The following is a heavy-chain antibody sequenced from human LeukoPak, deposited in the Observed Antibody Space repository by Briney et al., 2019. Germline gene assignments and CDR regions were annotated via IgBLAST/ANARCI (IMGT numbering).Heavy chain of an antibody. CDR2: INPNSGGT. CDR1: GYTFTGYY. V-gene: IGHV1-2*02. D-gene: IGHD3-22*01. J-gene: IGHJ3*02. CDR3: ARPYDPYAFDI. Sequence: GASVKVSCKASGYTFTGYYMHWVRQAPGQGLEWMGWINPNSGGTNYAQKFQGRVTMTRNTSINTAYMELSRLRSEDMAVYYCARPYDPYAFDIWGQGTMVTVSS.